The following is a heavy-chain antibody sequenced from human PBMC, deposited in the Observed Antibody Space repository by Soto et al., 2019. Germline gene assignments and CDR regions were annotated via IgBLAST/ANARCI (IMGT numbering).Heavy chain of an antibody. CDR1: GYTFTSYG. V-gene: IGHV1-18*01. J-gene: IGHJ5*02. CDR3: ARDRGYNWNYGWFDT. Sequence: QVQLVQSGAEVKKPGASVKVSCKASGYTFTSYGISWVRQAPGQGLEWMGRISGYNGNTNYAQKLQGRVTMTTDTSTRTAYMELRSLRSDDTAVYYCARDRGYNWNYGWFDTWGQGTLVTVSS. CDR2: ISGYNGNT. D-gene: IGHD1-7*01.